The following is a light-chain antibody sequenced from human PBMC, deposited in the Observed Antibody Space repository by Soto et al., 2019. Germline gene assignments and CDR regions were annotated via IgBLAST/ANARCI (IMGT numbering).Light chain of an antibody. CDR1: QTLSSAY. CDR3: QHYGSSPN. CDR2: GTS. V-gene: IGKV3-20*01. J-gene: IGKJ4*01. Sequence: MVLKKSPATLSLYQGASATLSCMASQTLSSAYVAWYQQKPGQAPSLLIYGTSNRAPGIPDRFSGSGSETNFTLTISRLEPEDFALYYCQHYGSSPNFGGGTKVDVK.